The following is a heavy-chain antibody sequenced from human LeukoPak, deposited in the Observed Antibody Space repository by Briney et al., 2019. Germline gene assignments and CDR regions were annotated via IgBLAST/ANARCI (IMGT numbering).Heavy chain of an antibody. CDR3: AREFAAAGANWFDP. CDR2: INPNSGGT. Sequence: ASVKVSCKASGGTFSSYAISWVRQAPGQGLEWMGWINPNSGGTNYAQKFQGRVTMTRDTSISTAYMELSRLRSDDTAVYYCAREFAAAGANWFDPWGQGTLVTVSS. CDR1: GGTFSSYA. D-gene: IGHD6-13*01. J-gene: IGHJ5*02. V-gene: IGHV1-2*02.